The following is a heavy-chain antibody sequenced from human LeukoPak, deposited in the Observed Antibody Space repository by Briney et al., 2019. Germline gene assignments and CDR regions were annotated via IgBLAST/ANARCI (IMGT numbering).Heavy chain of an antibody. CDR3: AKEYGTTVTTPYYFDY. CDR1: GFTFSSCA. V-gene: IGHV3-23*01. D-gene: IGHD4-17*01. J-gene: IGHJ4*02. Sequence: GGSLRLSCAASGFTFSSCAMSWVRQAPGKGLEWVSAISGSGGSTYYADSVKGRFTISRDNSKNTLYLQMNSLRAEDTAVYYCAKEYGTTVTTPYYFDYWGQGTLVTVSS. CDR2: ISGSGGST.